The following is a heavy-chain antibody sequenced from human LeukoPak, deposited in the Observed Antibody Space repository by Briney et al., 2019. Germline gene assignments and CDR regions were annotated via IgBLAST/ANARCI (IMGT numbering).Heavy chain of an antibody. CDR1: GFTFSSYG. CDR3: ARDGGPTLRYFD. V-gene: IGHV3-30*03. D-gene: IGHD3-9*01. Sequence: GRSLRLSCAASGFTFSSYGMHWVRQAPGKGLEWVAVISYDGSNKYYADSVKGRFTISRDNSKNTLYLQMNSLRAEDTAVYYCARDGGPTLRYFDWGQGTLVTVSS. CDR2: ISYDGSNK. J-gene: IGHJ4*02.